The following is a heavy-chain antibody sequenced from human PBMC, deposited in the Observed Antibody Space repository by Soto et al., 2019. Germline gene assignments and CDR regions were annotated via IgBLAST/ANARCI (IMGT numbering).Heavy chain of an antibody. J-gene: IGHJ4*02. D-gene: IGHD3-16*01. Sequence: QVQLQQSGAGLLKPSETLSLTCTVYGGSFSGYYWTWIRQPPGKGLEWIGEINHRGSTNYNPSLKRRVPIAVDTSKNQFALKLSSVTAADTAVYYCAGGGATGIFHYWGQGTLVTVSS. CDR3: AGGGATGIFHY. CDR2: INHRGST. CDR1: GGSFSGYY. V-gene: IGHV4-34*01.